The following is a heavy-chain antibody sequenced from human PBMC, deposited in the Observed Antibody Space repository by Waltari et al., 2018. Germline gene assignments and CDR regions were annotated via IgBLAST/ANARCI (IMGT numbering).Heavy chain of an antibody. CDR1: GFTFSSYS. CDR2: ISSSSSTI. CDR3: ARSYDTPNDY. V-gene: IGHV3-48*01. Sequence: EVQLVESGGGLVQPGGSLRRSCAASGFTFSSYSMNWVRQAPGKGLEWVSYISSSSSTIYYADSVKGRFTISRDNAKNSLYLQMNSLRAEDTAVYYCARSYDTPNDYWGQGTLVTVSS. J-gene: IGHJ4*02. D-gene: IGHD3-22*01.